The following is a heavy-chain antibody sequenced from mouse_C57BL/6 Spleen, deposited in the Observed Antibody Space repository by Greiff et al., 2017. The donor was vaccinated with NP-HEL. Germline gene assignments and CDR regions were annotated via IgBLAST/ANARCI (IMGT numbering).Heavy chain of an antibody. CDR3: AREDGIYYGSPFDV. CDR1: GYTFTSYW. Sequence: QVQLQQPGAELVKPGASVKLSCKASGYTFTSYWMHWVKQRPGQGLEWIGMIHPNSGSTNYNEKFKSKATLTVDNSSSTAYMQLSSLTSEDSAVYYCAREDGIYYGSPFDVWGTGTTVTVSS. D-gene: IGHD1-1*01. CDR2: IHPNSGST. J-gene: IGHJ1*03. V-gene: IGHV1-64*01.